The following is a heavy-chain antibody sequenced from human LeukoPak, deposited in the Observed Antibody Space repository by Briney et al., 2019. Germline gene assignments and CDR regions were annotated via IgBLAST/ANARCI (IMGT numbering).Heavy chain of an antibody. CDR1: GGSFSGYY. CDR3: ARANYDGSDY. CDR2: IYTSGTT. D-gene: IGHD3-22*01. J-gene: IGHJ4*02. Sequence: PSETLSLTCAVYGGSFSGYYWSWIRQPAGKGLEWIGRIYTSGTTNYNPSLKSRVTMSVDTSKNQFSLKMRSVTAADTAVYYCARANYDGSDYWGQGTLVTVSS. V-gene: IGHV4-59*10.